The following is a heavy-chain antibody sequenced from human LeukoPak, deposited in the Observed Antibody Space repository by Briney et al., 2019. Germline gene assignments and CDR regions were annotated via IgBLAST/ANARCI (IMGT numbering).Heavy chain of an antibody. V-gene: IGHV3-23*01. CDR1: GFTFSSYA. J-gene: IGHJ4*02. D-gene: IGHD1-26*01. CDR3: AKRSVSGTYSPLDY. CDR2: ITGSGDRT. Sequence: PGGSLRLSCAASGFTFSSYAMSWVRQAPGKGLEWVSSITGSGDRTYCADSVKGRFTISRDNSRNTLYLQMDSLRAEDTAVYYCAKRSVSGTYSPLDYWGQGTLVTVSS.